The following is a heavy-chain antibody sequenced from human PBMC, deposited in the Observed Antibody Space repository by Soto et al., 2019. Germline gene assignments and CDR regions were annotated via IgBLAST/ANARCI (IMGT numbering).Heavy chain of an antibody. J-gene: IGHJ4*02. D-gene: IGHD3-22*01. CDR2: ISYDGSNK. Sequence: QVQLVESGGGVVQPGRSLRLSCAASGFTFSSYAMHWVRQAPGKGLEWVAVISYDGSNKYYADSVKGRFTISRDNSKNTLYLQMNSLGAEDTAVYYCARPRYYDGSGYPLGPLGYWGQGTLVTVSS. CDR3: ARPRYYDGSGYPLGPLGY. CDR1: GFTFSSYA. V-gene: IGHV3-30-3*01.